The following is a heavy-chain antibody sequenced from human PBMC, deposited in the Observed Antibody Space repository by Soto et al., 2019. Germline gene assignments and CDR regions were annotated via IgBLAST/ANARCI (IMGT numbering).Heavy chain of an antibody. CDR3: VKDLNYKFFFDL. Sequence: EGQVVESGGDLVQPGDSLTISCAASGFTFSTYAMSWVRQAPGKGLEWVSGIHKTGTITFYADSVKGRFTISRDNSKNTLYLHMRSLRDGDTAVYYCVKDLNYKFFFDLWGQGTRVTVSS. J-gene: IGHJ4*02. CDR1: GFTFSTYA. D-gene: IGHD3-10*01. V-gene: IGHV3-23*05. CDR2: IHKTGTIT.